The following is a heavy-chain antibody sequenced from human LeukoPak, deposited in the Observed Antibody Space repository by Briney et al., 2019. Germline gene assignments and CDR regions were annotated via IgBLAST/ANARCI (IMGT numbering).Heavy chain of an antibody. CDR3: ARGSGGYSYGYFDY. D-gene: IGHD5-18*01. CDR1: GGSISSYY. CDR2: IYTSGST. V-gene: IGHV4-4*07. Sequence: PSETLSLTCTVSGGSISSYYWSWIRQPAGKGLEWTGRIYTSGSTNYNPSLKSRVTMSVDTSKNQFSLKLSSVTAADTAVYYCARGSGGYSYGYFDYWGQGTLVTVSS. J-gene: IGHJ4*02.